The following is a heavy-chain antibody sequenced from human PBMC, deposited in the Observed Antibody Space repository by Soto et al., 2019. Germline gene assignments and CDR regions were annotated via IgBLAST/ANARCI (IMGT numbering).Heavy chain of an antibody. CDR3: AREYCSGGSCYTGYPDKYNWFDP. Sequence: ASVKVSCKASGGTFSSYAISWVRQAPGQGLEWMGGIIPIFGTANYAQKFQGRVTITADESTSTAYMELSSLRSEDTAVYYCAREYCSGGSCYTGYPDKYNWFDPWGQGXLVTVSS. J-gene: IGHJ5*02. CDR1: GGTFSSYA. V-gene: IGHV1-69*13. CDR2: IIPIFGTA. D-gene: IGHD2-15*01.